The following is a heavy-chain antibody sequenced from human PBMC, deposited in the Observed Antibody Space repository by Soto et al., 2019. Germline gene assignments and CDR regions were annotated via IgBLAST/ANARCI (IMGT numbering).Heavy chain of an antibody. J-gene: IGHJ4*02. CDR1: GFTFSNYG. Sequence: LRLSCAASGFTFSNYGMRCVRQAPGKGLEWVAVISYDGSNKYYADSVKGRFTISRDNSKNTLYLQMHSLRAEDTAVYYCATWRGSLLYYFDYWGQGTLVTVSS. V-gene: IGHV3-30*03. CDR2: ISYDGSNK. D-gene: IGHD3-3*01. CDR3: ATWRGSLLYYFDY.